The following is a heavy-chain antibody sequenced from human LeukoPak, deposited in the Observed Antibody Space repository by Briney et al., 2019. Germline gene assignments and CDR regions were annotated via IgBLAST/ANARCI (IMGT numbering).Heavy chain of an antibody. D-gene: IGHD3-22*01. Sequence: SETLSLTYTVSGASINNYYWSWVRPPPLKGLEWIGYIYSTGDTSYNPSLESRVSISMDTSKNHFSLEITSVTAADTAVYYCARGSRVYDRSGFHTWHDYWGHGTLVTVSS. CDR3: ARGSRVYDRSGFHTWHDY. CDR2: IYSTGDT. V-gene: IGHV4-59*01. J-gene: IGHJ4*03. CDR1: GASINNYY.